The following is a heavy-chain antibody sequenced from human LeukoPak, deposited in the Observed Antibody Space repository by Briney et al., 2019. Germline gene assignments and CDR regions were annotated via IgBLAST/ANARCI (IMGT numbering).Heavy chain of an antibody. V-gene: IGHV3-30-3*01. CDR1: GFTFSSYA. Sequence: GGSLRLSCAASGFTFSSYAMHWVRQAPGKGLEGVAVISYDGSNKYYADSVKGRFTISRDNSKNTLYVQMNSLRAEDTAVYYCARDQGMDYYFDYWGQGTLVTVSS. CDR3: ARDQGMDYYFDY. J-gene: IGHJ4*02. CDR2: ISYDGSNK. D-gene: IGHD3/OR15-3a*01.